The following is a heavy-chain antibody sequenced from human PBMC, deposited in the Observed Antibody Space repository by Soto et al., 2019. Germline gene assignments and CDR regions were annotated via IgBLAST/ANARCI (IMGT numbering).Heavy chain of an antibody. J-gene: IGHJ4*02. CDR3: ARGGSGDVWFNEF. CDR1: GGIFSSYA. D-gene: IGHD2-15*01. CDR2: IIPIFGTA. Sequence: QEQLVQSGAEVKKPGSSVKVSCKASGGIFSSYAISWVRQAPGQGLEWMGGIIPIFGTANYAQKFQGRVTITAYESTITAYMYLSSLKSEDTAIDYCARGGSGDVWFNEFWCQVTLVTVSS. V-gene: IGHV1-69*01.